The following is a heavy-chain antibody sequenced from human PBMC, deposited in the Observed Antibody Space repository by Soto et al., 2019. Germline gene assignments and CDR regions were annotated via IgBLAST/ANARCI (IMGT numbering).Heavy chain of an antibody. Sequence: GGSLRLSCAASGFTFSSYRMSWVRQAPGKGLEWVANIKHDGSEKYYVDSVKGRFTISRDNAKNSLYLQMNSLRADDTAVYYCARDQFVGGYENDYWGQGTLVTVSS. CDR1: GFTFSSYR. J-gene: IGHJ4*02. D-gene: IGHD5-12*01. V-gene: IGHV3-7*01. CDR3: ARDQFVGGYENDY. CDR2: IKHDGSEK.